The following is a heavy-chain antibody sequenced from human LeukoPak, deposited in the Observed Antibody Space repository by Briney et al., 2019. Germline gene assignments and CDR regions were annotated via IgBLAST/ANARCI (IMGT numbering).Heavy chain of an antibody. CDR2: ISSSSSYI. Sequence: PGGSLRLSCAASGFAFSTYSMNWVRQAPGKGLEWVSSISSSSSYIYYADSVKGRFTISRDNAKNSLYLQMNSLRAEDTAVYYCARDQYDFWSGYYAFDIWGQGTMVTVSS. V-gene: IGHV3-21*01. J-gene: IGHJ3*02. CDR3: ARDQYDFWSGYYAFDI. CDR1: GFAFSTYS. D-gene: IGHD3-3*01.